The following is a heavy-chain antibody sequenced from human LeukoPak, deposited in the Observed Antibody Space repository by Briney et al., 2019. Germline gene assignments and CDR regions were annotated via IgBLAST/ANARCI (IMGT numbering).Heavy chain of an antibody. D-gene: IGHD4-17*01. V-gene: IGHV3-9*01. CDR3: ARAWDDYGDYFDY. Sequence: GGSLRLSCAASGFTFDDYAMHWVRQAPGKGLEWVSGISWNSGSIGYADSVKGRFTISRDNSKNTLYLQMNSLRAEDTAVYYCARAWDDYGDYFDYWGQGTLVTVSS. CDR1: GFTFDDYA. J-gene: IGHJ4*02. CDR2: ISWNSGSI.